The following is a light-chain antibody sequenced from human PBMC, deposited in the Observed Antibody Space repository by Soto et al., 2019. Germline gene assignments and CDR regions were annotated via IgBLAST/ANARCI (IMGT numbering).Light chain of an antibody. CDR3: QQFASSPRT. J-gene: IGKJ1*01. CDR1: QSVATSQ. Sequence: EIVLTQSPGTLSLSPGERATLFCRASQSVATSQLAWYQQKPGQAPRLLIGASSRATGVPDRCIASGSGTDFSLTISRLEPEDFAVYYCQQFASSPRTFGRGTTVEIK. CDR2: GAS. V-gene: IGKV3-20*01.